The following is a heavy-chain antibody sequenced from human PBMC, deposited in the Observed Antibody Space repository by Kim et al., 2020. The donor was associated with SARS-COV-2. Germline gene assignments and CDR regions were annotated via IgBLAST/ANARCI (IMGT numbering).Heavy chain of an antibody. V-gene: IGHV3-15*01. CDR3: TTHRVVAGLFDY. J-gene: IGHJ4*02. Sequence: GGSLRLSCAVSGFTFTNVRMSWVRQTPGKGLEWVGRINSKIDGETTDYAASVKGRVSISRDEAKNTLYLQMTSLKIEDTAVYYCTTHRVVAGLFDYGGQGTLITVSS. D-gene: IGHD6-19*01. CDR1: GFTFTNVR. CDR2: INSKIDGETT.